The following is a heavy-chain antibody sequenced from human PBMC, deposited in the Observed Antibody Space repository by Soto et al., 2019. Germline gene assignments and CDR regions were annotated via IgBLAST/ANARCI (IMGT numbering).Heavy chain of an antibody. J-gene: IGHJ4*02. D-gene: IGHD6-13*01. V-gene: IGHV1-18*04. CDR2: ISTYNVNT. CDR3: AREGAHSTGWYDYFDQ. CDR1: GYTFISYS. Sequence: QVQLVQSGGEVKKPGASVNISCKATGYTFISYSITWVRQAPGQGLEWMGWISTYNVNTKYAQSLQGRVTLTRDTSTNTAFMEIRGLRSDDTAIYYCAREGAHSTGWYDYFDQWGQGTLVAVSS.